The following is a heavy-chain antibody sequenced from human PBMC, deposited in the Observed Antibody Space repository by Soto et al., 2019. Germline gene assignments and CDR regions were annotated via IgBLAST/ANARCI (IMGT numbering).Heavy chain of an antibody. Sequence: QVQLVQSGAEAKKPGASVKVSCKASGFTFSSYDINWVRQATGQGLEWMGWMNPNSGNTAYAQKFQGRVTMTRNTSISTAYMELSSLRSEDTAVYYCARERNWLDPWGQGTLVTVSS. CDR2: MNPNSGNT. CDR3: ARERNWLDP. J-gene: IGHJ5*02. D-gene: IGHD1-26*01. CDR1: GFTFSSYD. V-gene: IGHV1-8*01.